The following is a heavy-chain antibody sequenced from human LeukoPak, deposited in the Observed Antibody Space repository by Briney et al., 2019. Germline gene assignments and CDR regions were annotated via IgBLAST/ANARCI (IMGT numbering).Heavy chain of an antibody. J-gene: IGHJ4*02. D-gene: IGHD2-2*01. Sequence: SVKVSCKASGGTFSSYAISWVRQAPGQGLEWMGGIIPIFGTANYAQKFQGRVTITADESTSTAYMELSSLRSEDTAVYYCASLGYCSSTSRYLFDYWGQGTLVTVSS. CDR2: IIPIFGTA. V-gene: IGHV1-69*01. CDR3: ASLGYCSSTSRYLFDY. CDR1: GGTFSSYA.